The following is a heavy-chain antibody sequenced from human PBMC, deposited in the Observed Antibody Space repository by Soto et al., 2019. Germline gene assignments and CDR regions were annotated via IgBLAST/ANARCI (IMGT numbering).Heavy chain of an antibody. J-gene: IGHJ3*02. D-gene: IGHD3-10*01. V-gene: IGHV4-31*03. CDR2: IYYSGST. Sequence: PSETLSLTCTVSGGSISSGGYYWSWIRQHPGKGLEWIGYIYYSGSTYYNPSLKSRVTISVDTSKNQFSLKLSSVTAADTAVYYCARSRCYYGSGSCAFDIWGQGTMVTVSS. CDR3: ARSRCYYGSGSCAFDI. CDR1: GGSISSGGYY.